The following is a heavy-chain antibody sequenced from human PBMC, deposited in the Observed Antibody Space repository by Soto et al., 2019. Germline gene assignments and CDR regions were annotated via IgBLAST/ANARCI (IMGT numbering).Heavy chain of an antibody. CDR1: GGSISSGDYY. Sequence: QVQLQESGPGLVKPSQTLSLTCTVSGGSISSGDYYWSWIRQPPGKGLEWIGYIYYSGSTYYNPSLNSRVTTSVDTSINHCSQKLRSVTAADTAVYYCARAISAYYCDSSGYYYEDYWGQGTLVTVSS. CDR3: ARAISAYYCDSSGYYYEDY. V-gene: IGHV4-30-4*01. D-gene: IGHD3-22*01. J-gene: IGHJ4*02. CDR2: IYYSGST.